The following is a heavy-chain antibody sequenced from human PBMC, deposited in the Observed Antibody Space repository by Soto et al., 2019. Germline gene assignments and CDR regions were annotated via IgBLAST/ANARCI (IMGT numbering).Heavy chain of an antibody. CDR2: INHSGST. J-gene: IGHJ5*02. CDR3: AREGARRITIFGVVMNGGWFAP. D-gene: IGHD3-3*01. CDR1: GGSFSGYY. V-gene: IGHV4-34*01. Sequence: SETLSLTCAVHGGSFSGYYWSWIRQPPGKGLEWIGEINHSGSTNYNPSLKSRVTISVDTSKNQFSLKLSSVTAADTAVYYCAREGARRITIFGVVMNGGWFAPWGQGTLVTVPS.